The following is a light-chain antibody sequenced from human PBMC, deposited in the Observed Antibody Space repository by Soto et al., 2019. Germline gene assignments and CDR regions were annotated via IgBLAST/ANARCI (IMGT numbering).Light chain of an antibody. V-gene: IGKV1-12*01. Sequence: DIQMTQSPSSVSASVGDRVTITCRASQDISSWLAWYQQKPGKAPKLLIYAASSLQSGVPSRFSGSRSGTAFTLTISSLQPEDFATYYCQQANSFPPFTFGGGTKVQIK. CDR1: QDISSW. CDR2: AAS. CDR3: QQANSFPPFT. J-gene: IGKJ4*01.